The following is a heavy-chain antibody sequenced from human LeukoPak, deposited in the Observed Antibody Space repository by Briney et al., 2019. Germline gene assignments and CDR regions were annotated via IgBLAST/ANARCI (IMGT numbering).Heavy chain of an antibody. CDR1: GFTFSGFA. Sequence: GGSLRLSCAASGFTFSGFAMNWVRQAPGMGLEWISYISTVGTTQYYADSVKGRFTISRDNAKDSLFLQMNSLRAEDTGVYYCATSAHYGDSLIDSWGQGTLVTVSS. CDR3: ATSAHYGDSLIDS. V-gene: IGHV3-48*03. J-gene: IGHJ4*02. D-gene: IGHD4-17*01. CDR2: ISTVGTTQ.